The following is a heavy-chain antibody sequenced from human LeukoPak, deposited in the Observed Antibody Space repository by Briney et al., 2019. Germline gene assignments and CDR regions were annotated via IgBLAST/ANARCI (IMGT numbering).Heavy chain of an antibody. Sequence: SQTLSLTCTVSGGSISSGDYYWSWICQPPGKGLEWIGYIYYSGSTYYNPSLKSRVTISVDTSKNQFSLKLSSVTAADTAVYYCARAPYPAYDSSGYYGYYFDYWGQGTLVTVSS. D-gene: IGHD3-22*01. CDR1: GGSISSGDYY. J-gene: IGHJ4*02. CDR2: IYYSGST. CDR3: ARAPYPAYDSSGYYGYYFDY. V-gene: IGHV4-30-4*01.